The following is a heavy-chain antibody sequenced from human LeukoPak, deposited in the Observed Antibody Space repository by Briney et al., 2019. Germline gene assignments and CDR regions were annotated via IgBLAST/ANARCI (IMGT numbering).Heavy chain of an antibody. V-gene: IGHV4-59*01. J-gene: IGHJ6*03. D-gene: IGHD5-18*01. CDR1: GVSISSYY. CDR2: IYYSGST. Sequence: SETLSLTCTVSGVSISSYYWSWIRQPPGKGLEWIGYIYYSGSTNYNPSLKSRVTISVDTSKNQFSLKLSSVTAADTAVYYCARERGRSYGSVPYYYYYMDVWGKGTTVTVSS. CDR3: ARERGRSYGSVPYYYYYMDV.